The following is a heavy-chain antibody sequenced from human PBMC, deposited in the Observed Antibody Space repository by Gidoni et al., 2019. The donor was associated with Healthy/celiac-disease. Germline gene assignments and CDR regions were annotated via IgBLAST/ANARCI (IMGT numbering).Heavy chain of an antibody. D-gene: IGHD3-22*01. Sequence: QVQLVQSGAEVKKPGAAVKVSCKVSGHTLTELSMHWVRQAPGKGLEWMGGFDPEDGETIYAQKFQGRVTMTEDTSTDTAYMELSSLRSEDTAVYYCATAYDSSGYYSAFHWGQGTLVTVSS. V-gene: IGHV1-24*01. J-gene: IGHJ4*02. CDR3: ATAYDSSGYYSAFH. CDR1: GHTLTELS. CDR2: FDPEDGET.